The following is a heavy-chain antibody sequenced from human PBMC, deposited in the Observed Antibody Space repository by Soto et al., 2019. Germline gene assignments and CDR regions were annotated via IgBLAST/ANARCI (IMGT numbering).Heavy chain of an antibody. CDR2: ISIYNENT. CDR3: ARMESFGSLNWFDP. Sequence: ASVKVSCKASGYSFTRYGISWVRQAPVQGLEWMGWISIYNENTNYPQKFQGRVTMTRDISIATAYMELTGLTSEDTAVYYCARMESFGSLNWFDPWGQGTMVTVSS. J-gene: IGHJ5*02. V-gene: IGHV1-18*01. CDR1: GYSFTRYG. D-gene: IGHD5-18*01.